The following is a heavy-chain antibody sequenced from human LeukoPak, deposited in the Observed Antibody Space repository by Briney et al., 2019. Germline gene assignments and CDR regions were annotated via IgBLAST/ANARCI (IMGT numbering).Heavy chain of an antibody. CDR1: GDSISSSSYY. CDR2: ISYGGSS. V-gene: IGHV4-39*01. Sequence: SETLSLTCTVSGDSISSSSYYWGWIRQPPGQGLEWIGTISYGGSSYYNPSLKSRLTISVDTSKNQYLLKFNFVTAADTAEYYCARHLHYYDSSGYVTPSSFYYWGQGTLVTVSS. CDR3: ARHLHYYDSSGYVTPSSFYY. J-gene: IGHJ4*02. D-gene: IGHD3-22*01.